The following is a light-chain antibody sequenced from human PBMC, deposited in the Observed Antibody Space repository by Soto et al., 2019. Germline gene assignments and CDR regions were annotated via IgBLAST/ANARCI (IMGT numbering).Light chain of an antibody. CDR2: DAS. CDR3: QQRSNWPLT. CDR1: ERLSSVY. Sequence: EIVLTQSPGTLSLSPGERATLSCRASERLSSVYLAWYQQRPGQPPRLLIYDASNRATGIPARFSGSGSGTDFTLTISSLEPEDFAVYYCQQRSNWPLTFGGGTKVDI. J-gene: IGKJ4*01. V-gene: IGKV3-11*01.